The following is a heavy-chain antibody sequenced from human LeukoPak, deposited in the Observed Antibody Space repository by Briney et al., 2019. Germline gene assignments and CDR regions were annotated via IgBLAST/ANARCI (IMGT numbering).Heavy chain of an antibody. Sequence: GGSLRLSCAASGSTFKNYWMNWVRQAPGKGLEWVANIKHDGSEKYYVDSVKGRFTISRDNAKNSLYLQMNSLRAEDTAVYYWARGTTVTYVFDHWGQGTLVTVSS. CDR3: ARGTTVTYVFDH. D-gene: IGHD4-17*01. CDR1: GSTFKNYW. V-gene: IGHV3-7*03. J-gene: IGHJ4*02. CDR2: IKHDGSEK.